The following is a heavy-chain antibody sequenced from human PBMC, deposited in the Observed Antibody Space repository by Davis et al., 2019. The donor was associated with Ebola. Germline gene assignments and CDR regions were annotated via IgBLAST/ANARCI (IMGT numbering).Heavy chain of an antibody. CDR2: ISSSGSTI. CDR1: GFTFSDYY. V-gene: IGHV3-11*01. CDR3: AKSHSSSWNWFDP. Sequence: GESLKISCAASGFTFSDYYMSWIRQAPGKGLEWVSYISSSGSTIYYADSVKGRFTISRDNSKNTLYLQMNSLRAEDTAVYYCAKSHSSSWNWFDPWGQGTLVTVSS. D-gene: IGHD6-13*01. J-gene: IGHJ5*02.